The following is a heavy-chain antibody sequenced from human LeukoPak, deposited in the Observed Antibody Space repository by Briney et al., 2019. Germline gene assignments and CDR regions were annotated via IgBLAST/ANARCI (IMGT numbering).Heavy chain of an antibody. V-gene: IGHV3-23*01. J-gene: IGHJ4*02. CDR3: AKGEPGLVVPAALDY. CDR2: ISGSGGST. D-gene: IGHD2-2*01. Sequence: GGSLRLSCAASGFTFSSYAMHWVRQAPGKGLEWVSAISGSGGSTYYADSVKGRFTISRDNSKNTLYLQMNSLRAEDTAVYYCAKGEPGLVVPAALDYWGQGTLVTVSS. CDR1: GFTFSSYA.